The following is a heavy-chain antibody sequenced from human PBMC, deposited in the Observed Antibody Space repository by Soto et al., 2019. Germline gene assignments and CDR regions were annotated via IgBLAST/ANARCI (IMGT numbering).Heavy chain of an antibody. CDR1: GYSFNTYW. Sequence: PGESLKISCKGSGYSFNTYWIALVRQIPWKGLEWMGITHPGDSETRYSPSFEGQVTISADKSISTAYLKWSSLKASDTAMYYCARQGREGDNQGYGMEVWGQGTTVTVSS. CDR2: THPGDSET. V-gene: IGHV5-51*01. J-gene: IGHJ6*02. CDR3: ARQGREGDNQGYGMEV.